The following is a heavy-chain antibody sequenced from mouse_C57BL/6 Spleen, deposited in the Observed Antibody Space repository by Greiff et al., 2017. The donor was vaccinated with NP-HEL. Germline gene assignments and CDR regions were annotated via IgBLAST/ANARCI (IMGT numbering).Heavy chain of an antibody. CDR3: PSLKSRLTITKATDRNQIFLKKKRVETEDKDTEKWGGEKGSGAWFAY. J-gene: IGHJ3*01. CDR2: IYWDDDK. CDR1: GFSLSTSGMG. Sequence: QVTLKVSGPGILQSSQTLSLTCSFSGFSLSTSGMGVSWIRQPSGKGLEWLAHIYWDDDKRYNPSLKSRLTISKDTSRNQVFLKITSVDTADTAKHHHPSLKSRLTITKATDRNQIFLKKKRVETEDKDTEKWGGEKGSGAWFAYWGQGTLVTVSA. V-gene: IGHV8-12*01. D-gene: IGHD3-2*02.